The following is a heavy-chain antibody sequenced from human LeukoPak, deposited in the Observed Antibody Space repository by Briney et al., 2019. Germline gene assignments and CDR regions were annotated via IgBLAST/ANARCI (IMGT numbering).Heavy chain of an antibody. Sequence: GGSLRLSCAASGFTFSSYWMSWVRQAPGKGLEWVANIKQDGSEKYYVDSVKGRFTISRDNAKNSLYLQMNSLRAEDTAVYYCARDAIAAPLLDYYYGMDVWGQGTTVTVSS. V-gene: IGHV3-7*03. CDR3: ARDAIAAPLLDYYYGMDV. J-gene: IGHJ6*02. CDR2: IKQDGSEK. D-gene: IGHD6-6*01. CDR1: GFTFSSYW.